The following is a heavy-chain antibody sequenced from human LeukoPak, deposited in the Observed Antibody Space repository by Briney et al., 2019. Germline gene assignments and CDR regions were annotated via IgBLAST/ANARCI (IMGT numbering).Heavy chain of an antibody. Sequence: GGSLRLSCAASGFTVSSNYMNWVRQAPGKGLEWVSSITASGDHTFFADSVKGRFTISRDNSKNTLFLQLNSLRAEDTAVYHCAKEMYSYGDYALDYWGQGTLLTVSS. V-gene: IGHV3-23*01. D-gene: IGHD4-17*01. CDR2: ITASGDHT. CDR1: GFTVSSNY. CDR3: AKEMYSYGDYALDY. J-gene: IGHJ4*02.